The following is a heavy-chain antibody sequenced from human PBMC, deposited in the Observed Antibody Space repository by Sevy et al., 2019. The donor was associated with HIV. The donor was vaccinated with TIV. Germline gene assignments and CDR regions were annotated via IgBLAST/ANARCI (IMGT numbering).Heavy chain of an antibody. J-gene: IGHJ6*02. CDR1: GISFTTSG. Sequence: GGSLRLSCVVSGISFTTSGMHWVRQAPGKGLEWVAVISYHGRDKFYAASVKGRSTISRDNSKNMLYLQMNSLRAEDTAVYYCAKDFTGYNGMDVWGQGTKVTVSS. V-gene: IGHV3-30*18. CDR2: ISYHGRDK. D-gene: IGHD3-9*01. CDR3: AKDFTGYNGMDV.